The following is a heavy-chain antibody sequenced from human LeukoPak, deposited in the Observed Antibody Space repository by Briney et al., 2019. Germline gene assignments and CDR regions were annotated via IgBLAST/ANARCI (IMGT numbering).Heavy chain of an antibody. CDR2: IGAGGTAM. V-gene: IGHV3-48*02. CDR1: GFTFGGYS. CDR3: ARGYCSNGVCRLFDY. J-gene: IGHJ4*02. Sequence: GGSLRLSCATSGFTFGGYSMNWVRQTPEKVLEWLSYIGAGGTAMFYADSVKGRFTISRDNANNLLYLQMNSLRDEDTAVYYCARGYCSNGVCRLFDYWGQGTLVTVSS. D-gene: IGHD2-8*01.